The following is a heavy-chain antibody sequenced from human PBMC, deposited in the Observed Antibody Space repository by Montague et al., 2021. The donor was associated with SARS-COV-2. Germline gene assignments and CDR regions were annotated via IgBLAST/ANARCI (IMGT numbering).Heavy chain of an antibody. D-gene: IGHD5-24*01. J-gene: IGHJ4*02. Sequence: TLYLTCIVSSDSISSGGYYWSWIRQHPGKGLEWIGYIYYSGNTYYNPSLKSRVTMSVDTTKNQFSPTLNSVTAADTAVYYCARGPSRLATQEFYFGYWGQGTLVRVSS. CDR1: SDSISSGGYY. CDR2: IYYSGNT. V-gene: IGHV4-31*03. CDR3: ARGPSRLATQEFYFGY.